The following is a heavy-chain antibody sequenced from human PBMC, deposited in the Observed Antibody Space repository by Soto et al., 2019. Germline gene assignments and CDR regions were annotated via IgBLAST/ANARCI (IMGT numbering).Heavy chain of an antibody. CDR2: IYYSGST. CDR3: AREVSAVTTPSDNWFDP. J-gene: IGHJ5*02. Sequence: SETLSLTCTVSGGSISSGDYYWSWIRQPPGKGLEWIGYIYYSGSTYYNPSLKNRVTISVDTSKNQFSLKLSSVTAADTAVYYCAREVSAVTTPSDNWFDPWGQGTLVTVSS. CDR1: GGSISSGDYY. D-gene: IGHD4-17*01. V-gene: IGHV4-30-4*01.